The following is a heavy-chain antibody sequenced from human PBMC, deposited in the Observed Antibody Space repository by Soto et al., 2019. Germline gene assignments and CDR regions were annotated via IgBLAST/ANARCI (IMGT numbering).Heavy chain of an antibody. V-gene: IGHV3-53*01. CDR1: DFLVSSNY. CDR3: ARGSNSASTLFY. D-gene: IGHD3-10*01. Sequence: PGGSLRLSCEGSDFLVSSNYMTWVRQAPGKGLEWVSVLYTDGTTYYADSVKGRFTLSRDNSKNTLYLQMSSLRAEDTAVYYCARGSNSASTLFYWGHGTLVTVSS. CDR2: LYTDGTT. J-gene: IGHJ4*01.